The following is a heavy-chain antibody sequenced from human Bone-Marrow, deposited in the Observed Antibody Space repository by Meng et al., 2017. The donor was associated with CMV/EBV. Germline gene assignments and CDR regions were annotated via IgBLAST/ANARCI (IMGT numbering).Heavy chain of an antibody. CDR1: GFTISSYW. CDR3: ARVAVAGPGNY. Sequence: SCAASGFTISSYWMHWVRQAPGKGLVWVSRINSDGSSTSYADSVKGRFTISRDNAKNTLYLQMNSLRAEDTAVYYCARVAVAGPGNYWGQGTLVTVSS. J-gene: IGHJ4*02. CDR2: INSDGSST. V-gene: IGHV3-74*01. D-gene: IGHD6-19*01.